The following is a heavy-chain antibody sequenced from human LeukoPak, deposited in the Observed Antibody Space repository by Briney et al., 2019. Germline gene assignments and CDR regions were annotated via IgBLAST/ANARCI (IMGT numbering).Heavy chain of an antibody. CDR2: ISGSGGST. Sequence: GGSLRLSCAASGFTFSDYYMSWIRQAPGKGLEWVSVISGSGGSTYYADSVKGRFTISRDNSKNTLYLQMNSLRAEDTAVYYCAGYYDSSGYNWFDPWGQGTLVTVSS. CDR1: GFTFSDYY. D-gene: IGHD3-22*01. CDR3: AGYYDSSGYNWFDP. J-gene: IGHJ5*02. V-gene: IGHV3-23*01.